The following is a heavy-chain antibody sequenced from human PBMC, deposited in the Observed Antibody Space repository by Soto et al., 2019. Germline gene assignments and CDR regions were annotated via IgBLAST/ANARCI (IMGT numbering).Heavy chain of an antibody. D-gene: IGHD6-19*01. CDR3: ARHYSSGWSRGPFDY. Sequence: QLQLQESGPGLVKPSETLSLTCTVSGGSISSSSYYWGWIRQPPGKGLEWIGSIYYSGSTYYNPSLKRRVTISVDTSKNQFSLKLSSVTAADTAVYYCARHYSSGWSRGPFDYWGQGTLVTVSS. V-gene: IGHV4-39*01. CDR1: GGSISSSSYY. J-gene: IGHJ4*02. CDR2: IYYSGST.